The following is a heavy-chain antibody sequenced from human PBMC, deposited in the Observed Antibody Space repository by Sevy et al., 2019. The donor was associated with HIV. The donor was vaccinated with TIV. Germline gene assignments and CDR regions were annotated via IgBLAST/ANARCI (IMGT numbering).Heavy chain of an antibody. CDR1: GASMRSGTYY. Sequence: LSCTVSGASMRSGTYYWSWIRQHPGKGLEWIGYIYYTGSTYYNPSLKSRVIISLDASKNQFSLKLSSVTAADTAVYYCARGRLIVARERWFDPWGQGTLVTVSS. CDR2: IYYTGST. CDR3: ARGRLIVARERWFDP. D-gene: IGHD5-12*01. J-gene: IGHJ5*02. V-gene: IGHV4-31*03.